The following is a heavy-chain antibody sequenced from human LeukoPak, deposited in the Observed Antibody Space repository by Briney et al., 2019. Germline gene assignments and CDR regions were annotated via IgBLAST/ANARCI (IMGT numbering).Heavy chain of an antibody. J-gene: IGHJ4*02. CDR3: ARGASY. V-gene: IGHV3-7*04. CDR2: INEDGSEE. CDR1: GFIFRVYW. Sequence: PGGSLRLSCVGSGFIFRVYWMAWVRQAPGKGPEWVANINEDGSEERYVDSVRGRFTISRDNTKNSMFLQMNSLRAEDTAPYYCARGASYWGQGTLVTVSS.